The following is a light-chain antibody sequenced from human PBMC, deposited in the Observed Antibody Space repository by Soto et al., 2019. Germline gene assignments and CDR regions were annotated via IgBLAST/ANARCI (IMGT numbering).Light chain of an antibody. J-gene: IGLJ1*01. CDR3: GTYAGSSNV. CDR2: EVN. Sequence: QSVLTQPPSASGSPGESVAISCTGTRSDVGGYNYVSWYQHHPGKAPKLISYEVNKPPSGVPDRFSGSKCVSPNSLSVSCLQAQNEAHYITGTYAGSSNVFGTGTKVTVL. CDR1: RSDVGGYNY. V-gene: IGLV2-8*01.